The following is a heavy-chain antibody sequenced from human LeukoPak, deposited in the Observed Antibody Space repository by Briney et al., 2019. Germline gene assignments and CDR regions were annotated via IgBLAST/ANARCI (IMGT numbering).Heavy chain of an antibody. CDR3: ARVSLCPAYSGTYCYYFDY. CDR1: GGSISSSSYY. Sequence: KPSETLSLTCTVSGGSISSSSYYWGWIRQPPGKGLEWIGSIYYSGSTYYNPSLKNRVTISVDTSKNQFSLRLSSVTAADTAVYYCARVSLCPAYSGTYCYYFDYWGQGTLVTVSS. CDR2: IYYSGST. J-gene: IGHJ4*02. V-gene: IGHV4-39*07. D-gene: IGHD1-26*01.